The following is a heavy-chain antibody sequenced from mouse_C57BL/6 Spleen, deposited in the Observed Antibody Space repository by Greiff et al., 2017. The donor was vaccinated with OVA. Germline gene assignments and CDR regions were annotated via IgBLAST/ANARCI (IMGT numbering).Heavy chain of an antibody. J-gene: IGHJ4*01. Sequence: EVKLMESGGDLVKPGGSLKLSCAASGFTFSSYGMSWVRQTPDKRLEWVATISSGGSYTYYPDSVKGRFTISRDNAKNTLYLQMSSLKSEDTAMYYCARHEISSRAMDYWGQGTSVTVSS. CDR1: GFTFSSYG. D-gene: IGHD1-1*01. CDR2: ISSGGSYT. CDR3: ARHEISSRAMDY. V-gene: IGHV5-6*01.